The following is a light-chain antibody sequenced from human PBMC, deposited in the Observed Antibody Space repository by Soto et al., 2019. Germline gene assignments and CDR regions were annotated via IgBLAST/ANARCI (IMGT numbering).Light chain of an antibody. CDR1: TSNIGRNT. CDR2: SNY. Sequence: QSVLTQPPSASGTPGQRVTISCSGSTSNIGRNTVHWYQQLPGTAPKLLIYSNYQRPSGVPARFSGSKSGTSASLAISGLQSEDEADYYCAAWDDSLNGVVFGGGTKVTV. V-gene: IGLV1-44*01. J-gene: IGLJ2*01. CDR3: AAWDDSLNGVV.